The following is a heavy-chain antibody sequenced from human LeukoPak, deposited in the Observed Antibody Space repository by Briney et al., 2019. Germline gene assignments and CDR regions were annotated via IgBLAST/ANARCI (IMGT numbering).Heavy chain of an antibody. J-gene: IGHJ5*02. CDR1: GYTFTSYG. D-gene: IGHD6-6*01. V-gene: IGHV1-18*01. CDR3: ARDLYSSSIGWFDP. CDR2: ISAYNGNT. Sequence: ASVKVSCKASGYTFTSYGISWVRQAPGQGLEWMGWISAYNGNTNYAQKLQGRVTMTTDTSTSTAYMELWSLRSDDTAVYYCARDLYSSSIGWFDPWGQGTLVTVSS.